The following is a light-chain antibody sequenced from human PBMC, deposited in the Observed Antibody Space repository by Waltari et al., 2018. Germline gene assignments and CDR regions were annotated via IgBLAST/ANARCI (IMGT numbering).Light chain of an antibody. CDR1: QSVDMY. Sequence: EIVLTQSPAPLSLSPGERATLSCSASQSVDMYLAWYQQRPGQAPRLLIYDTSNRATDIPARFSGSGSETDFSLTISSLEPEDFAVYYCQQRRNWPLTFGGGTKVEIK. CDR3: QQRRNWPLT. J-gene: IGKJ4*01. CDR2: DTS. V-gene: IGKV3-11*01.